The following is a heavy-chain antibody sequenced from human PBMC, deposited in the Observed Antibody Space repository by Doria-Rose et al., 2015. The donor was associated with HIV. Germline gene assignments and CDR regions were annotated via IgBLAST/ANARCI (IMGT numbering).Heavy chain of an antibody. D-gene: IGHD1-26*01. CDR3: ARVLSGTYDY. CDR1: GGSISHYY. V-gene: IGHV4-59*01. CDR2: ICNTAST. Sequence: QVQLQESGPGLVKPSETLSLTCSVSGGSISHYYWSWTRQPPGKGLEYIGYICNTASTIYSPSLKSRVSISIDTSKNKFSLRLSSVTAADTAVYYCARVLSGTYDYWGQGTLVTVSS. J-gene: IGHJ4*02.